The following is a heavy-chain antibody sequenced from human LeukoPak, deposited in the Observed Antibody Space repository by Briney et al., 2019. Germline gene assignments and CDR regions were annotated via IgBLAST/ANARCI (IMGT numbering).Heavy chain of an antibody. CDR1: GFTFSDYY. J-gene: IGHJ6*03. CDR3: ARALGGWELLHYYYYMDV. CDR2: ISSSGSTI. Sequence: GGSLRLSCAASGFTFSDYYMSWIRQAPGKGLEWVSYISSSGSTIYYADSVKGRFTISRDNAKNSLYLQMNSLRAEDTAVYYCARALGGWELLHYYYYMDVWGKGTTVTVSS. V-gene: IGHV3-11*04. D-gene: IGHD1-26*01.